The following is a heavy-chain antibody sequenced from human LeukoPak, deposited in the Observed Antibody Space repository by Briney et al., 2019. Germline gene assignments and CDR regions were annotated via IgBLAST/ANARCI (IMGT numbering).Heavy chain of an antibody. D-gene: IGHD3-10*01. CDR1: GFPFSSYE. CDR3: ARDLWVRGDRYGMDV. V-gene: IGHV3-48*03. CDR2: ISSSGSTI. J-gene: IGHJ6*04. Sequence: PGGSLRLSCAASGFPFSSYEMNWVRQAPGKGLEWVSYISSSGSTIYYADSVKGRFTISRDNAKSSLYLQMNSLRAEDTAVYYCARDLWVRGDRYGMDVWGKGTTVTVSS.